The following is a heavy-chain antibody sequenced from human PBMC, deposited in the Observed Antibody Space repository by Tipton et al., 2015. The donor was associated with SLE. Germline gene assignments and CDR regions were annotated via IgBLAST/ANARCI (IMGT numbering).Heavy chain of an antibody. D-gene: IGHD3-3*01. V-gene: IGHV1-69*05. J-gene: IGHJ3*01. CDR1: GGTFSSYA. CDR3: VVRDFRSPKGPFDL. Sequence: QSGAEVKKPGSSVKVSCKASGGTFSSYAISWVRQAPGQGLEWMGGIIPIFGTANYAQKFQGRVTITTDDSTSAAYMELSSLRSEDTAVYYCVVRDFRSPKGPFDLWGQGTLVPVS. CDR2: IIPIFGTA.